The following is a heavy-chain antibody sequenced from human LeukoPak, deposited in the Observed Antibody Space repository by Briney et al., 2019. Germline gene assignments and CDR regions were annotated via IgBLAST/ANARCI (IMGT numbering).Heavy chain of an antibody. CDR2: IIPILGIA. CDR3: ARVGTFGGPDPKY. Sequence: WASVKVSCKASGGTFSSYAISWVRQAPGQGLEWMGRIIPILGIANYAQKFQGRVTITADKSTSTAYMELSSLRSEDTAVYYCARVGTFGGPDPKYWGQGTLVTVSS. J-gene: IGHJ4*02. V-gene: IGHV1-69*04. D-gene: IGHD3-16*01. CDR1: GGTFSSYA.